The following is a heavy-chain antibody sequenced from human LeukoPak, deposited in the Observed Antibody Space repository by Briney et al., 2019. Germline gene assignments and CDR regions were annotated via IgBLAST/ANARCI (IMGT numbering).Heavy chain of an antibody. CDR1: GGSFSGYY. J-gene: IGHJ3*02. CDR3: ARGTYYYDSSGYPPCDAFDI. V-gene: IGHV4-34*01. CDR2: INHSGST. Sequence: PSETLSLTCAVYGGSFSGYYWSWIRQPPGKGLEWIGEINHSGSTNYNPSLKSRVTISVDTSKNQFPLKLSSVTAADTAVYYCARGTYYYDSSGYPPCDAFDIWGQGTMVTVSS. D-gene: IGHD3-22*01.